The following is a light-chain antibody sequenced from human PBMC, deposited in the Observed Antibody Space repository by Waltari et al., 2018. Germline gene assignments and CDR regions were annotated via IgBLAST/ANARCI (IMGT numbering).Light chain of an antibody. CDR2: KAS. Sequence: DIQMTQSPSSLSASVGDRVTITCRARENVNNYLNWYQQKPGKAPKLLIYKASTLQSGVPSRFSGSGSGTDYTFTISSLQSEDVATYYCQHGYGTPYSFGQGTKVEIK. CDR1: ENVNNY. V-gene: IGKV1-39*01. CDR3: QHGYGTPYS. J-gene: IGKJ2*03.